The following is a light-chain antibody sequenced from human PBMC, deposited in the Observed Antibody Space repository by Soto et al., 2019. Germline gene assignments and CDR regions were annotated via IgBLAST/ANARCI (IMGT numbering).Light chain of an antibody. CDR3: QHRSNWPTVT. CDR2: DAS. V-gene: IGKV3-11*01. Sequence: EIVLTQSPATLPSSPGERATLSCRATQSVRSYFAGYQQKPGQAPRLLIYDASNRAYGVPARFSGSGSGTDFSLTISSPSPEDFAVYYCQHRSNWPTVTFGPGTRLEI. J-gene: IGKJ5*01. CDR1: QSVRSY.